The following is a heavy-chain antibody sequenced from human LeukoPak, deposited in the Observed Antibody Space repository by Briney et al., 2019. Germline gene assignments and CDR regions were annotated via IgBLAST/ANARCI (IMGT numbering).Heavy chain of an antibody. J-gene: IGHJ3*02. CDR2: IRSKANSYAT. V-gene: IGHV3-73*01. Sequence: GGSLRLSCAASGFTFSGSAMHWVRQATGKGLKWVGRIRSKANSYATAYAASVKGRFTISRDDSKNTAYLQMNSLKTEDTAVYYCTTRRPDAFDIWGQGTMVTVPS. CDR1: GFTFSGSA. CDR3: TTRRPDAFDI.